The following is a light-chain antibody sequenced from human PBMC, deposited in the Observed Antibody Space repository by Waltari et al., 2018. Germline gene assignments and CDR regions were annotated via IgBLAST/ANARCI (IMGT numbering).Light chain of an antibody. CDR1: QSVSNN. V-gene: IGKV3-15*01. J-gene: IGKJ5*01. CDR2: GAS. Sequence: LSCRASQSVSNNLAWYQQKPGQAPRLLIYGASTRATGIPARFSGSGSGTECTLTISSLQSEDFAVYYCRQYNNWPGTFGQGTRLVIK. CDR3: RQYNNWPGT.